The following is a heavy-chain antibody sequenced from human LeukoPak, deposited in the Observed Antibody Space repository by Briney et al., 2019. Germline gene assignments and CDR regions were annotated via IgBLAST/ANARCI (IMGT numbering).Heavy chain of an antibody. Sequence: GGSLRLSCAASGFTFSSYGMHWVRQAPGKGLEWVAVIWYDGSSKYYADSVKGRFTISRDNSKNTLYLQMNSLRAEDTAVYYCARDPCGGDCYAFDIWGQGTMVTVSS. CDR1: GFTFSSYG. J-gene: IGHJ3*02. CDR2: IWYDGSSK. D-gene: IGHD2-21*02. V-gene: IGHV3-33*01. CDR3: ARDPCGGDCYAFDI.